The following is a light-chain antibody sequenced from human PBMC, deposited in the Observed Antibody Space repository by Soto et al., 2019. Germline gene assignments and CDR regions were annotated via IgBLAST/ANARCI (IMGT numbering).Light chain of an antibody. CDR2: AAS. V-gene: IGKV1-8*01. J-gene: IGKJ3*01. Sequence: AIQLTQSPSSLSSSLGDRVTINWRASQGISSYLAWYQQKPGKAPKLLIFAASSLQSGVPSRFSGSVSGTDFTLTISCLQSEDFATYYCQQYYRYPRVSTFCPGTKVDIK. CDR1: QGISSY. CDR3: QQYYRYPRVST.